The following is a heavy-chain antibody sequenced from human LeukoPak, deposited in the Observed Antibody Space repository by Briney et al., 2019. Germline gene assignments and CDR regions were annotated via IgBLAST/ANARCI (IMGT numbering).Heavy chain of an antibody. CDR2: ISENGAKT. J-gene: IGHJ4*02. D-gene: IGHD3-3*02. Sequence: GGSLRLSCAASGFTLSAYAMNWVRQAPGKGLEWVSSISENGAKTYYVDSVKGRFTISRDNSKSTLYLQMNGLRAEDTAVYYCSNSHFRDRWGQGTLVIVSS. V-gene: IGHV3-23*01. CDR1: GFTLSAYA. CDR3: SNSHFRDR.